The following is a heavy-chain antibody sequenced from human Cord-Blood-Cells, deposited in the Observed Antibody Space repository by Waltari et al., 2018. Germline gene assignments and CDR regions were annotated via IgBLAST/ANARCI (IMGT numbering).Heavy chain of an antibody. D-gene: IGHD3-22*01. Sequence: QLQLQESGPGLVKPSETLSLTCTVSGGSISSSSYYWGWIRQPPGKGLEWIGSIYYSGSTYYNPSLKSRVTISVDTSKNQFSLKLSSVTAADTAVYYCARPRYYDSRGYYYWGQGTLVTVSS. CDR1: GGSISSSSYY. CDR3: ARPRYYDSRGYYY. CDR2: IYYSGST. J-gene: IGHJ4*02. V-gene: IGHV4-39*07.